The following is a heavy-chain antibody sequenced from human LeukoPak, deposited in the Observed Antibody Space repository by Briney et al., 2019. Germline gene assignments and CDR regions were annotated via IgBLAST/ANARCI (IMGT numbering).Heavy chain of an antibody. CDR3: ARDRYGGIIDS. V-gene: IGHV4-4*07. J-gene: IGHJ4*02. CDR1: GGSISSYY. Sequence: PSETLSLTCTVSGGSISSYYWSWIRQPAGKGLRWIGRIYPSGSTNYSPSLKSRLTMSVDTSNNQFSLNLTSVTAADTAIYFCARDRYGGIIDSWGQGTLVSVSS. D-gene: IGHD1-1*01. CDR2: IYPSGST.